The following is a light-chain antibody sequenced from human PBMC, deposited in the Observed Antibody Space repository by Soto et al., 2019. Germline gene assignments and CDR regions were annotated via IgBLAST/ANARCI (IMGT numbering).Light chain of an antibody. Sequence: DIQMTQSPSSLSASVGDRVTITCRASQSISSYLNWYQQKQGKAPKLLIYAASSLQSGVPSRFSGRGSGTDFTLTISSLQPEDFATYYCQQSYSTPWTFGQGTKVEIK. CDR3: QQSYSTPWT. CDR1: QSISSY. CDR2: AAS. J-gene: IGKJ1*01. V-gene: IGKV1-39*01.